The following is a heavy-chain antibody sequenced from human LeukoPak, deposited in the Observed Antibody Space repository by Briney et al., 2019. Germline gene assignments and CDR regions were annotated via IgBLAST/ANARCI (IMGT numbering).Heavy chain of an antibody. CDR1: GYSFSSGYY. CDR2: IYYSGST. CDR3: AIHRYRYGPSYYFDS. J-gene: IGHJ4*02. V-gene: IGHV4-38-2*01. Sequence: PSETLSLTCAVSGYSFSSGYYWGCIRQPPGKGLEWIRIIYYSGSTHYNPSLKSRVIISVDTSQNQFSLKLSSVTAADTAVYYCAIHRYRYGPSYYFDSWGQGTLVTVSS. D-gene: IGHD5-18*01.